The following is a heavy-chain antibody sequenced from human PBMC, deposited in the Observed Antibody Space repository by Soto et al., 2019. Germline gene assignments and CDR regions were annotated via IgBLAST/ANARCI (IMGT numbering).Heavy chain of an antibody. CDR2: IYHSGST. J-gene: IGHJ4*02. CDR1: GGSINSSNW. V-gene: IGHV4-4*02. Sequence: SETLSLTCAVSGGSINSSNWWSWVRQPPGKGLEWIGEIYHSGSTNYNPSLKSRVTISVDKSKNQFSLKLSSVTAADTAVYYCARAYSSSWYVYDYWGQGTLVPVSS. CDR3: ARAYSSSWYVYDY. D-gene: IGHD6-13*01.